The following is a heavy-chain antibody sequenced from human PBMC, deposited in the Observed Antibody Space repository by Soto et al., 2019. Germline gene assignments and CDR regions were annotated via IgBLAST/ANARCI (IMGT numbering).Heavy chain of an antibody. V-gene: IGHV4-31*03. J-gene: IGHJ4*02. CDR3: ASTEINAGTWALNY. CDR1: GGSISSGGYY. CDR2: IYYSGST. D-gene: IGHD6-13*01. Sequence: SETLSLTCTVSGGSISSGGYYWSWIRQHPGKGLEWIGYIYYSGSTYYNPSLKSRVTISVDTSKNQFSLKLSSVTAADTAVYYCASTEINAGTWALNYWGQGTLVTVSS.